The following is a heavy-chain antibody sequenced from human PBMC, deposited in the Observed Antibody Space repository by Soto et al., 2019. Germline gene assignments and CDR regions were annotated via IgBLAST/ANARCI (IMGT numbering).Heavy chain of an antibody. CDR2: INHSGIT. V-gene: IGHV4-34*01. CDR1: GGSFSGYY. CDR3: ARARSSVPGRRGIGYYALVA. Sequence: QVQLQQWGAGLLKPSETLSLTCVVNGGSFSGYYWSWIRLPPGKGLEWIGEINHSGITDSNPSLKSRVTISVEASRNPFSPNLSAVTAADTAVYYCARARSSVPGRRGIGYYALVAWGQGTTVPVS. D-gene: IGHD3-3*01. J-gene: IGHJ6*02.